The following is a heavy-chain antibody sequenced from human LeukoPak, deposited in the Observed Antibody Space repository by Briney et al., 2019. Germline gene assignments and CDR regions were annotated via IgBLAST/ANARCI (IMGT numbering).Heavy chain of an antibody. CDR1: GGSFSGYY. J-gene: IGHJ6*02. CDR3: ARGRVRGYCSSTSCYYYYGMDV. D-gene: IGHD2-2*01. Sequence: SETLSLTCAVYGGSFSGYYWSWIRQPPGKGLEWIGEINHSGSTNYNPSLKSRVTISVDTSKNQFSLKLSSVPGADTAVYYCARGRVRGYCSSTSCYYYYGMDVWGQGTTVTVSS. V-gene: IGHV4-34*01. CDR2: INHSGST.